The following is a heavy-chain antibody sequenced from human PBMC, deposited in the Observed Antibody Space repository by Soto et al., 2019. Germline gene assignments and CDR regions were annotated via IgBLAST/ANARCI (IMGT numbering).Heavy chain of an antibody. Sequence: TLSLTCAVSGGSISSSNWWSWVRQPPGKGLEWIGEIYHSGSTNYNPSLKSRVNISVDKSKNQFSLKLSSVTAADTAVYYCARAGEMATISFDYWGQGTLVTVSS. J-gene: IGHJ4*02. D-gene: IGHD5-12*01. V-gene: IGHV4-4*02. CDR1: GGSISSSNW. CDR2: IYHSGST. CDR3: ARAGEMATISFDY.